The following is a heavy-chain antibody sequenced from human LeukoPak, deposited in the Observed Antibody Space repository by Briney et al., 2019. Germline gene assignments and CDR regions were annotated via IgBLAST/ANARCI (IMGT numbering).Heavy chain of an antibody. D-gene: IGHD6-13*01. J-gene: IGHJ4*02. V-gene: IGHV4-34*01. Sequence: SETLSLTCAVYGGSFSGYYWSWIRQPPGKGLEWIGEINHSGSTNYNPSLKSRVTISVDTSKNQFSLKLSSVTAADTAVYYCARRRYSSSWVPYYFDYWGQGTLVTVSS. CDR1: GGSFSGYY. CDR3: ARRRYSSSWVPYYFDY. CDR2: INHSGST.